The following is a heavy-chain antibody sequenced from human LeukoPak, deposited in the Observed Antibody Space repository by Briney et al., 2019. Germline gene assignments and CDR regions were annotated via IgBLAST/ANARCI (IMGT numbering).Heavy chain of an antibody. J-gene: IGHJ5*02. CDR2: INANSGGT. D-gene: IGHD6-13*01. CDR1: GYTFTGHY. V-gene: IGHV1-2*02. CDR3: ARERPNSSSWYARWFDP. Sequence: ASVKVSCKASGYTFTGHYMHWVRQAPGQGLEWMGWINANSGGTNYVQKFQGRVTMTRDTSISTAYMELSRLRSDDTAVYYCARERPNSSSWYARWFDPWGQATLVTVSS.